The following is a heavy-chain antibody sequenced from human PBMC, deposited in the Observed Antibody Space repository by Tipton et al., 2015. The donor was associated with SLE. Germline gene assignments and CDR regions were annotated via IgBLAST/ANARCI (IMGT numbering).Heavy chain of an antibody. CDR2: IRSKVYRGTT. V-gene: IGHV3-49*04. D-gene: IGHD1-1*01. CDR1: GFTFGDYG. CDR3: ARQNDDRNAFDI. Sequence: SLRLSCTGSGFTFGDYGMTWVRQAPGEGLEWVGFIRSKVYRGTTEYAASVKGRFTISRDDSKGIAYLQMNSLRAEDTAVYYCARQNDDRNAFDIWGQGTRVTVSS. J-gene: IGHJ3*02.